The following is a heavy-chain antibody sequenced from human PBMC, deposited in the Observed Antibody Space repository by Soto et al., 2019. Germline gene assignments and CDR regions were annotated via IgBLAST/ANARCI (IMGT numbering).Heavy chain of an antibody. CDR1: GYTFTSYA. CDR2: INAGNGNT. D-gene: IGHD2-15*01. CDR3: ARLFAFDCSGGSCYYYYGMDV. J-gene: IGHJ6*02. V-gene: IGHV1-3*01. Sequence: ASVKVSCKASGYTFTSYAMHWVRQAPGQRLEWMGWINAGNGNTKYSQKFQGRVTITRDTFASTAYMELSSLRSEDTAVYYCARLFAFDCSGGSCYYYYGMDVWGQGTTVTVSS.